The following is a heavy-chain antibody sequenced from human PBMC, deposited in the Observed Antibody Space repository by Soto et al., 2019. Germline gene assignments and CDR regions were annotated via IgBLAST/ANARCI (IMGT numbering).Heavy chain of an antibody. D-gene: IGHD2-21*02. J-gene: IGHJ4*02. Sequence: WGSLRLSCSASGFTFSSYAMHWVRQAPGKGLEYVSAISSNGGSTYYADSVKGRFTISRDNSKNTLYLQMSSLRAEDTAVYYCVKSHIVVVTAILYFDYWGQGTLVTVSS. CDR1: GFTFSSYA. V-gene: IGHV3-64D*09. CDR2: ISSNGGST. CDR3: VKSHIVVVTAILYFDY.